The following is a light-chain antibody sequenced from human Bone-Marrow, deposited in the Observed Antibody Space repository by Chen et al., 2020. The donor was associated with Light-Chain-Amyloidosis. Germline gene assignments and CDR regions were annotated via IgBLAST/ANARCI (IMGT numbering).Light chain of an antibody. V-gene: IGKV3-20*01. CDR2: GSS. CDR3: QQYGTSPLT. Sequence: EIVLTQSPGTLSLSPGEGANLSCRASQTISSNYLTWYQQKFGQAPRLLIYGSSSRATGIPDRFTVSGSGTDFTLTINRLEPEDFAMYYCQQYGTSPLTFDGVTKVEIK. J-gene: IGKJ4*01. CDR1: QTISSNY.